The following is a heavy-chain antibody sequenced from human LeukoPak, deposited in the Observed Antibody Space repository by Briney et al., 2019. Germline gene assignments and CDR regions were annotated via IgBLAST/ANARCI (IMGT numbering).Heavy chain of an antibody. CDR1: GGSISSYY. D-gene: IGHD1-14*01. J-gene: IGHJ6*03. CDR2: IYTSGST. CDR3: ARVRPSWATRGYYYMDV. V-gene: IGHV4-4*07. Sequence: SETLSLTCTVSGGSISSYYWSWIRQPAGKGLEWIGRIYTSGSTNYNPSLKSRVTMSVDTSKNQFSLKLSSVTAADTAVYYCARVRPSWATRGYYYMDVWGKGTTVTVSS.